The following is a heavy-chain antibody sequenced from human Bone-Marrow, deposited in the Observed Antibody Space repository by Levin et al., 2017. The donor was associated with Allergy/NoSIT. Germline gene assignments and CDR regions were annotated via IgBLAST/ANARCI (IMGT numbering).Heavy chain of an antibody. CDR2: IYYSGTT. V-gene: IGHV4-39*02. Sequence: TPSETLSLTCTVSGGSMSSSSYFWAWVRQPPGKGLEWIGMIYYSGTTYYNPSLKSRVTLSVDTSKNHFSLQLTSVTAADTAMYFCARLRRTNYWYFDLWGRGTLVTVSS. CDR1: GGSMSSSSYF. J-gene: IGHJ2*01. D-gene: IGHD2-8*01. CDR3: ARLRRTNYWYFDL.